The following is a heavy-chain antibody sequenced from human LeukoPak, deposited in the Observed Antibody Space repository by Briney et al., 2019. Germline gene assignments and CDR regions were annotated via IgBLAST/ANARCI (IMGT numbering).Heavy chain of an antibody. V-gene: IGHV4-59*01. CDR1: GGSISSYY. CDR3: ARESRPYDFWSGPLDY. D-gene: IGHD3-3*01. Sequence: SETLSLTCTVSGGSISSYYWSWIRQPPGKGLEWIGYIYYSGSTNYNPSLKSRVTISVDTSKNQFSLKLSSVTAADTAVYYCARESRPYDFWSGPLDYWGQGTLVTVSS. CDR2: IYYSGST. J-gene: IGHJ4*02.